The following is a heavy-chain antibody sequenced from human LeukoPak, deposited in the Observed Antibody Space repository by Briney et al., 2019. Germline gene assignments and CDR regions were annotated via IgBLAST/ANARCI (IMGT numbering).Heavy chain of an antibody. J-gene: IGHJ3*02. D-gene: IGHD3-10*01. CDR2: ISFDGSNK. V-gene: IGHV3-30*04. CDR3: ARGDLHYYDSTRRGLDI. CDR1: GFTFSSYA. Sequence: GGSLRLSCAASGFTFSSYAMHWVRQAPGKGLYWVAVISFDGSNKYYTDSVKGRFTISRDNSKNTLYLQMNSLRPEDTAVYYCARGDLHYYDSTRRGLDIWGQGTTVTVSS.